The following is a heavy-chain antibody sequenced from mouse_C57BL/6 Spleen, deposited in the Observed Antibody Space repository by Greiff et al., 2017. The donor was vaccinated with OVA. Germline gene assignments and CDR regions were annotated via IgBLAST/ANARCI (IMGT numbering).Heavy chain of an antibody. CDR3: AKKDYGNYDGFAY. V-gene: IGHV2-5*01. Sequence: VQLMESGPGLVQPSQCLSITCTVSGFSLTSYGVHWVRQSPGKGLEWLGVIWRGGSTDYNAAFMSRLSITKDNSKSQVFFKMNSLQADDTAIYYCAKKDYGNYDGFAYWGQGTQVTVSA. CDR2: IWRGGST. CDR1: GFSLTSYG. J-gene: IGHJ3*01. D-gene: IGHD2-1*01.